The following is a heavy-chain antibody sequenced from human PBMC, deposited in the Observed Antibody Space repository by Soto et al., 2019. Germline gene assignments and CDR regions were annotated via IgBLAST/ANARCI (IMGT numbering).Heavy chain of an antibody. J-gene: IGHJ3*02. CDR2: IYSGGST. V-gene: IGHV3-66*01. CDR3: GIVVPAGWAFDI. CDR1: GFTVSSNY. D-gene: IGHD2-2*01. Sequence: GGSLRLSCAASGFTVSSNYMSWVRQAPGKGLEWVSVIYSGGSTYYADSVKGRFTISRDNSKNTLYLQMNSLRAEDTAVYYCGIVVPAGWAFDIWGQGTMVTVSS.